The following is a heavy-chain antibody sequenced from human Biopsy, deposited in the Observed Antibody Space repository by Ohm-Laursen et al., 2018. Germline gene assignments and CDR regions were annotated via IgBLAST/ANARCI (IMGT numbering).Heavy chain of an antibody. V-gene: IGHV1-2*02. CDR2: IDPKTGST. D-gene: IGHD2/OR15-2a*01. CDR3: AKNLAVSSYALDI. J-gene: IGHJ3*02. Sequence: SVKVSCKASGYTFTGDYIHWVRQAPGQGLEWMGWIDPKTGSTEYAQKFRGRVTMTRDTSISTMYMDLSSLRSDDTAVYYYAKNLAVSSYALDIWGQGTMVTVSS. CDR1: GYTFTGDY.